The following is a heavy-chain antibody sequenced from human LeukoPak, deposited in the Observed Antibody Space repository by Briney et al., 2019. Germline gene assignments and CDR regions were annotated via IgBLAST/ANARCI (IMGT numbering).Heavy chain of an antibody. Sequence: SETLSLTCTVSGGSISSYYWSWIRQPPGKGLEWIGYIYYSGSTNYNPSLKSRVTISVDTSKNQFSLKLSSVTAADTAVYYCARQDSGSYYGPLGYWGRGTLVTVSS. D-gene: IGHD1-26*01. CDR1: GGSISSYY. CDR3: ARQDSGSYYGPLGY. J-gene: IGHJ4*02. V-gene: IGHV4-59*08. CDR2: IYYSGST.